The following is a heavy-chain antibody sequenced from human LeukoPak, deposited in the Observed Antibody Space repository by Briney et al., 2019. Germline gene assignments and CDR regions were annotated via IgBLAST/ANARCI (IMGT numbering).Heavy chain of an antibody. V-gene: IGHV3-21*01. J-gene: IGHJ4*02. CDR1: GFTFSSYS. CDR3: AREPRGGLKTFDY. CDR2: ISSSSSYI. Sequence: GGSLRLSCAASGFTFSSYSMNWVRQAPGKGLEWVSSISSSSSYIYYADSVKGRFTISRDNAKNSLYLQMNSLRAEDTAVYYCAREPRGGLKTFDYWGQGTLVTVSS. D-gene: IGHD3-16*01.